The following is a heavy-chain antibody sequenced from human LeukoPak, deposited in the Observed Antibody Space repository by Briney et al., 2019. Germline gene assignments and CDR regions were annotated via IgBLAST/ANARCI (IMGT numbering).Heavy chain of an antibody. J-gene: IGHJ5*02. Sequence: GGSLRLSCAASGFTFSDFGMHWVRQAPGKGLEWVALIWHDGTNEYYADSVKGRFTISRDNSKYMLYLEMNSLRVEDTAVYYCAQDAPSRKAAAGGEFDPRGQGTRVIV. CDR2: IWHDGTNE. CDR3: AQDAPSRKAAAGGEFDP. D-gene: IGHD6-13*01. V-gene: IGHV3-33*06. CDR1: GFTFSDFG.